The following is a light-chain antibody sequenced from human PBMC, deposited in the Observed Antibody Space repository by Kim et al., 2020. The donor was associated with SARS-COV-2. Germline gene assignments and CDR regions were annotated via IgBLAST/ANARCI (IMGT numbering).Light chain of an antibody. Sequence: ALGQTVRIPCQGDSLRSYYATWYQQKPGQAPILVIYGKNNRPSEIPDRFSGSSSGNTASLTITGTQAGDEADYYCNSRDSNDNVVFGGGTQLTVL. CDR2: GKN. CDR1: SLRSYY. CDR3: NSRDSNDNVV. J-gene: IGLJ2*01. V-gene: IGLV3-19*01.